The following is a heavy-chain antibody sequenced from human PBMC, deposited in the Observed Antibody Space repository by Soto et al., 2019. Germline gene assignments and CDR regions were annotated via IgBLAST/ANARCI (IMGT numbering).Heavy chain of an antibody. Sequence: ASVKVSCTASGYTFISNSMHWVRQAPGQRLEWMGWINTGNGNTKYSQKFQGRVTITRDTSTSTAYMDLSSLSSEDTAVYYCARGYSYGLDFWGQGTLVTVSS. J-gene: IGHJ4*02. CDR3: ARGYSYGLDF. D-gene: IGHD5-18*01. CDR1: GYTFISNS. V-gene: IGHV1-3*04. CDR2: INTGNGNT.